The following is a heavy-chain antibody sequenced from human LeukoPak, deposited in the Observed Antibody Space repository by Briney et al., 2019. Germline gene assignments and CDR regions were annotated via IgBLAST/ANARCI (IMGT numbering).Heavy chain of an antibody. V-gene: IGHV4-34*01. Sequence: SETLSLTCAVYGGSFSGYYWSWIRQPPGKGLEWIGEINHSGSTNYNLSLKSRVTISVDTSKNQFSLKLSSVTAADTAVYYCARVEAVAGRIDYWGQGTLVTVSS. CDR1: GGSFSGYY. CDR3: ARVEAVAGRIDY. CDR2: INHSGST. D-gene: IGHD6-19*01. J-gene: IGHJ4*02.